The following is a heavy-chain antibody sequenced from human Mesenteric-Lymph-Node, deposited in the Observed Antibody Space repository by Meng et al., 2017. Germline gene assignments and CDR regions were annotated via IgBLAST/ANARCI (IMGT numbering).Heavy chain of an antibody. D-gene: IGHD3-3*02. CDR2: ISSSGSTI. CDR1: GFTFSSYE. CDR3: ARRGASWVLAEEYNGFDP. V-gene: IGHV3-48*03. J-gene: IGHJ5*02. Sequence: GESLKISCAASGFTFSSYEMNWVRQAPGKGLEWVSYISSSGSTIYYADSVKGRFTISRDNAKNTLYLQMNSLRAEDKAVYYCARRGASWVLAEEYNGFDPWGQGTLVTVSS.